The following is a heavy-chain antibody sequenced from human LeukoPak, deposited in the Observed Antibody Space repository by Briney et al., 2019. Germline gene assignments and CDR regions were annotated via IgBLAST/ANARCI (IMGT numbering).Heavy chain of an antibody. CDR3: ARGVTYYYGSGRSYSRNDAFDI. CDR1: GGSLSGYY. Sequence: SETLSLTCAVYGGSLSGYYGSWSRRPPGKGREGIGEMKQSGIRKYNPSLKSRVTISVDTSNNHFSLTLGSVTAAETAVYSCARGVTYYYGSGRSYSRNDAFDIWGQGTMVTVSS. CDR2: MKQSGIR. D-gene: IGHD3-10*01. J-gene: IGHJ3*02. V-gene: IGHV4-34*01.